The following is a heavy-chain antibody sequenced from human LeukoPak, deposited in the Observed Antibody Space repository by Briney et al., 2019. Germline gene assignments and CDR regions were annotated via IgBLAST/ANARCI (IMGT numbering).Heavy chain of an antibody. CDR3: AKVPHYDYVWGRYFDY. V-gene: IGHV3-23*01. CDR2: ISGSGGST. CDR1: GFTFSNYA. D-gene: IGHD3-16*01. Sequence: AGGSLRLSCAASGFTFSNYAMSWVRQAPGKGLGWVSGISGSGGSTYYADSVKGRFTISRDNSRNTLYLQMNSLRAEDTAVYYCAKVPHYDYVWGRYFDYWGQGTLVTVSS. J-gene: IGHJ4*02.